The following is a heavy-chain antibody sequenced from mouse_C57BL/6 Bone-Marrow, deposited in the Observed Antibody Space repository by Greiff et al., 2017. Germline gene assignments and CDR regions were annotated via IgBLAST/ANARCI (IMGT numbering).Heavy chain of an antibody. CDR1: GYTFTSYW. J-gene: IGHJ4*01. CDR3: ARKRGYGNLYAMDY. D-gene: IGHD2-1*01. Sequence: VQLQQPGAELVRPGTSVKLSCKASGYTFTSYWMHWVKQRPGQGLEWIGVIDPSDSYTNYNQKFKGKATLTVDTSSSTAYMQLSSLTSEDSAVYYCARKRGYGNLYAMDYWGQGTSVTVSS. CDR2: IDPSDSYT. V-gene: IGHV1-59*01.